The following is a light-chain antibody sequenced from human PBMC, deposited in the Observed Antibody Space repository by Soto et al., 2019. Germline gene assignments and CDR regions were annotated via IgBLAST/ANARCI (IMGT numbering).Light chain of an antibody. CDR3: QQYDNYPLT. V-gene: IGKV1-5*01. J-gene: IGKJ4*01. CDR1: QTISTW. CDR2: DAS. Sequence: GDRVTITCRASQTISTWLAWYQQKPGKAPKVMIYDASSLENGVPPRFSGSGSGTEFTLTISSLQPDDFATYYCQQYDNYPLTFGGGTKVDIK.